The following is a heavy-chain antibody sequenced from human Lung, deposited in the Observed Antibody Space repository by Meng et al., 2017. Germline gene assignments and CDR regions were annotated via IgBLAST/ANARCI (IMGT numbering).Heavy chain of an antibody. Sequence: QVHPVQSRAEVKKPGASVKVSCKSSDYTFTGYGVSWVRQAPGQGLEWMAWLGAHDGDRSHAPRFQGRVTVTADRLTATSFMELRNLRYDDTAVYYCARGTPGRSYSDFWGQGTLVTVSS. D-gene: IGHD3-10*01. J-gene: IGHJ4*02. V-gene: IGHV1-18*04. CDR2: LGAHDGDR. CDR3: ARGTPGRSYSDF. CDR1: DYTFTGYG.